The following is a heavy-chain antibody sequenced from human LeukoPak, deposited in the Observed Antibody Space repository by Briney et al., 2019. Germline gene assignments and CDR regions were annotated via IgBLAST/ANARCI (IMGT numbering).Heavy chain of an antibody. CDR1: GFNFSIYW. D-gene: IGHD3-9*01. CDR3: ARDGYDILTGYSTY. J-gene: IGHJ4*02. V-gene: IGHV3-7*01. Sequence: GGSLRLSCAASGFNFSIYWMSWVRQAPGRGLEWVANIKEDGSEKYYVDSVKGRFTISRDNAKNSLYLQMNSLRAEDTAVYYCARDGYDILTGYSTYWGQGTLVTVSS. CDR2: IKEDGSEK.